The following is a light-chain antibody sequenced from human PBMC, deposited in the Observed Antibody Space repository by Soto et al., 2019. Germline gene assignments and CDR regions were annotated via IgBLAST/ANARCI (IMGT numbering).Light chain of an antibody. CDR1: QNINNW. V-gene: IGKV1-5*01. CDR2: DAS. Sequence: DIQMTQSPSTLSASVGDRVTITCRASQNINNWLAWYQQKPGEAPKLLIYDASNLDSGTPSRFRGSGSGTEFTLTIRGLRPDDFATYFCQQYDSFWTFGQGTTVQIK. CDR3: QQYDSFWT. J-gene: IGKJ1*01.